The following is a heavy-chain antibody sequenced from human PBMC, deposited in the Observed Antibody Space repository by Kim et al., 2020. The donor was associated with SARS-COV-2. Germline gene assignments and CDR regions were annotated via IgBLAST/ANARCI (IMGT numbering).Heavy chain of an antibody. D-gene: IGHD2-15*01. CDR3: ARGPGVVAAPRGYYYYGMDV. Sequence: SVKVSCKASGGTFSSYAISWVRQAPGQGLEWMGGIIPIFGTANYAQKFQGRVTITADESTSTAYMELSSLRSEDTAVYYCARGPGVVAAPRGYYYYGMDVWGQGTTVTVSS. J-gene: IGHJ6*02. CDR1: GGTFSSYA. CDR2: IIPIFGTA. V-gene: IGHV1-69*13.